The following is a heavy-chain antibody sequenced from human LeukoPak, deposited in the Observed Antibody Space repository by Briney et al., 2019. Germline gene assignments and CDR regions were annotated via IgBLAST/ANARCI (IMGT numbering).Heavy chain of an antibody. J-gene: IGHJ4*02. CDR3: ARDSPLLTV. D-gene: IGHD3-9*01. CDR2: IGDDVIST. Sequence: GGSLRLSCAASGFTFSSHAMSWVRQAPGKGLEWVSAIGDDVISTYYTESVKGRFTISRDNSKNTLYLQMNSLRAEDTATYYCARDSPLLTVWGQGTLVTVSS. CDR1: GFTFSSHA. V-gene: IGHV3-23*01.